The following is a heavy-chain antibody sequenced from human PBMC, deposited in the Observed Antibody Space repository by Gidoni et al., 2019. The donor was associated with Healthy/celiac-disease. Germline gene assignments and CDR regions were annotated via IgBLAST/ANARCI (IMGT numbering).Heavy chain of an antibody. Sequence: PSFQGHVTISADKSISTAYLQCSSLKASDTAMYYCARLIRDSGYDPHFDYWGQGTLVTVSS. D-gene: IGHD5-12*01. CDR3: ARLIRDSGYDPHFDY. J-gene: IGHJ4*02. V-gene: IGHV5-10-1*01.